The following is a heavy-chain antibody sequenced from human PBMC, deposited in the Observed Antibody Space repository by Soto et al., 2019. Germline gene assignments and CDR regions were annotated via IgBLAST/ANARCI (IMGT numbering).Heavy chain of an antibody. V-gene: IGHV4-59*02. D-gene: IGHD7-27*01. CDR3: ARHKTGTCSSDS. CDR2: IHYSGHT. J-gene: IGHJ4*02. CDR1: GDSVSGYY. Sequence: SETLSLTCIVSGDSVSGYYWSWIRQPPGRGLEWIGQIHYSGHTISNPSLKTRVTISVDASKNQFSLKLTSVTAADAAVYYCARHKTGTCSSDSWGQGTLVTVSS.